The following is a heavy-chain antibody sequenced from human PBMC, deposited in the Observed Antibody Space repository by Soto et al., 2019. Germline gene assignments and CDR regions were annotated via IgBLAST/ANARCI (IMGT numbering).Heavy chain of an antibody. D-gene: IGHD3-3*01. CDR3: AKAFRFLEWLFGPWFDP. CDR2: ISGSGGST. Sequence: PGGSLRLSCAASGFTFSSYAMSWVRQAPGKGLEWVSAISGSGGSTYYADSVKGRFTISRDNSKNTLYLQMNSLRAEDTAVYYCAKAFRFLEWLFGPWFDPWGQGTLVTVSS. CDR1: GFTFSSYA. J-gene: IGHJ5*02. V-gene: IGHV3-23*01.